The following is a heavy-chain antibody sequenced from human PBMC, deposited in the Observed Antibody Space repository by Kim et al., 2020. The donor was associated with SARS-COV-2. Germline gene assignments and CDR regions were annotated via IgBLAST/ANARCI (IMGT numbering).Heavy chain of an antibody. CDR3: ARGDPIQLWLGLWVY. Sequence: SETLSLTCAVYGGSFSGYYWSWIRQPPGKGLEWIGEINHSGSTNYNPSLKSRVTISVDTSKNQFSLKLSSVTAADTAVYYCARGDPIQLWLGLWVYWGQGTLVTVSS. CDR1: GGSFSGYY. CDR2: INHSGST. D-gene: IGHD5-18*01. J-gene: IGHJ4*02. V-gene: IGHV4-34*01.